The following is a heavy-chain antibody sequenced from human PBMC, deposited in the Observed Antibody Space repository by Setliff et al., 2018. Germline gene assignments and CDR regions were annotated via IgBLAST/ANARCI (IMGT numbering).Heavy chain of an antibody. V-gene: IGHV3-74*01. Sequence: LRLSCAASGFTFSNYWMSWVRQAPGKGLVWVSHINRDGSNIRYADSVKGRFTISRDIAKNTLYLQINSLRAEDTAVYYCARDGGEYWGQGTLVTVSS. J-gene: IGHJ4*02. CDR1: GFTFSNYW. CDR3: ARDGGEY. CDR2: INRDGSNI. D-gene: IGHD3-16*01.